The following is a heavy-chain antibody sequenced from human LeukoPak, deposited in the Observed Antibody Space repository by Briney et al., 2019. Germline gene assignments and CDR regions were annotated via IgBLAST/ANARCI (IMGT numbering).Heavy chain of an antibody. CDR1: GGSISSSSYY. D-gene: IGHD6-19*01. Sequence: SETLSLTCTVSGGSISSSSYYWGWIRQPPWKGLEWIGSIYYSGSTYYNPSLKSRVTISVDTSKNQFSLKLSSVTAADTAVYYCARRQGGVAGNFDYWGQGTLVTVSS. J-gene: IGHJ4*02. V-gene: IGHV4-39*01. CDR2: IYYSGST. CDR3: ARRQGGVAGNFDY.